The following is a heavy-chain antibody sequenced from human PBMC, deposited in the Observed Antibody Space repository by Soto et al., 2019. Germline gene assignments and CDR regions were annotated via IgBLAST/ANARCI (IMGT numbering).Heavy chain of an antibody. CDR1: VGTYSSYA. V-gene: IGHV1-69*13. D-gene: IGHD1-26*01. J-gene: IGHJ4*02. Sequence: SMKASCKASVGTYSSYAISWVHQAPGLGLEWMGGIIPIFGTANYAQKFQGRVTITADEYTSTAYMELSSPRSEDTAVYYCARDQALVGAPSRGLEYWAQGVMVTVSS. CDR2: IIPIFGTA. CDR3: ARDQALVGAPSRGLEY.